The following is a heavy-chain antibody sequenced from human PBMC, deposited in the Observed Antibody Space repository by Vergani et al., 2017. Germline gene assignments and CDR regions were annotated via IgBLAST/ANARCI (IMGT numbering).Heavy chain of an antibody. V-gene: IGHV5-51*01. D-gene: IGHD5-18*01. CDR1: GYNFDIYW. CDR2: VYPADSDT. J-gene: IGHJ2*01. CDR3: ARRGTQREYFTL. Sequence: EMQLVQSGAEVRKPGESVKISCRTSGYNFDIYWIGWVRQMPGKGLEWMGIVYPADSDTRYSPSFQGQVTISVDKSISTAYLQWSSLKASDTAIYYCARRGTQREYFTLWGRGTLVTVSS.